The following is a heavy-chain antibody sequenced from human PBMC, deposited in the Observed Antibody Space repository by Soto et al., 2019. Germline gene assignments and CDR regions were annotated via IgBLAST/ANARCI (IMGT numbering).Heavy chain of an antibody. CDR3: ARGSSSNWYFDL. J-gene: IGHJ2*01. CDR2: IWYDGSNK. Sequence: QVQLVESGGGVVQPGRSLRLSCAASGFTFSSYGMHWVRQAPGKGLEWVAVIWYDGSNKYYADSVKGRFTISRDNSKNTLYLQMNSLRAGDTAVYYCARGSSSNWYFDLWGRGTLVTVSS. CDR1: GFTFSSYG. D-gene: IGHD6-6*01. V-gene: IGHV3-33*01.